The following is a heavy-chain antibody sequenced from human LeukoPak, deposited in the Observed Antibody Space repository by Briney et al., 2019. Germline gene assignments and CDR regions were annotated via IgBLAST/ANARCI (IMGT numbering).Heavy chain of an antibody. D-gene: IGHD6-13*01. CDR1: GGSISSSSYY. CDR2: IYYSGST. V-gene: IGHV4-39*01. CDR3: ARRSGYSSSWYRSGGWFDP. Sequence: SETLSLTCTVSGGSISSSSYYWGWIRQPPGKGLEWIGSIYYSGSTYYNPSLKSRVTISVDTSKNQFSLKLSSVTAADTAVYYCARRSGYSSSWYRSGGWFDPWGQGTLVTVSS. J-gene: IGHJ5*02.